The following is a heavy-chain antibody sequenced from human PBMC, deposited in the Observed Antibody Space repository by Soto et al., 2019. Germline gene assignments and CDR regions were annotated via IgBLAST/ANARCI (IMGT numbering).Heavy chain of an antibody. Sequence: QVQLVQSGAEVKKPGASMKVSCKASGDTFNGYYMHWVRQAPGQGLEWMGWINPNSGGTNYAQKFQGRVTMTRDTSISTAYMELSRLRSDDTAVYYCAGRYGSGSYPLYFDYWGQGTLVTVSS. J-gene: IGHJ4*02. V-gene: IGHV1-2*02. D-gene: IGHD3-10*01. CDR2: INPNSGGT. CDR3: AGRYGSGSYPLYFDY. CDR1: GDTFNGYY.